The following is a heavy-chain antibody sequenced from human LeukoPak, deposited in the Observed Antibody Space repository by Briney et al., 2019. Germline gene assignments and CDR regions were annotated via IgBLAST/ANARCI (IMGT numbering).Heavy chain of an antibody. CDR1: GFTFSSYG. CDR2: IWYDGSNK. J-gene: IGHJ3*02. Sequence: GGSLRLSCAASGFTFSSYGMHWVRQAPGKGLEWVAVIWYDGSNKYYADSVKGRFTISRDNSKNTLYLQMNSLRAEDTAVYYCARVRGGSGSYYPARGAFDIWGQGTMVTVSS. D-gene: IGHD3-10*01. V-gene: IGHV3-33*01. CDR3: ARVRGGSGSYYPARGAFDI.